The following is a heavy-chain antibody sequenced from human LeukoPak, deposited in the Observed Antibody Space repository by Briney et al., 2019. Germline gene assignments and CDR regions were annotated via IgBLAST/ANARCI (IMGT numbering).Heavy chain of an antibody. CDR3: AKGWDLVIVPAPMPSPYTAFDI. J-gene: IGHJ3*02. CDR1: GFTFSSYA. D-gene: IGHD2-2*01. V-gene: IGHV3-23*01. CDR2: ISGSGGST. Sequence: PGGSLRLSCAASGFTFSSYAMSWVRQAPGKGLEWVSAISGSGGSTYYADSVKGRFTISRDNSKNTLYLQMNSLRAEDTALYYCAKGWDLVIVPAPMPSPYTAFDIWGQGTLVTVSS.